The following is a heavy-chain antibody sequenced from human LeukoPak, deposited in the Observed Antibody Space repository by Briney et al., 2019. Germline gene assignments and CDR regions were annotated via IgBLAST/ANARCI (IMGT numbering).Heavy chain of an antibody. V-gene: IGHV3-11*01. CDR3: ARGRYDILTGRFDY. CDR1: GFTFSSYA. CDR2: ISSSGGTI. D-gene: IGHD3-9*01. J-gene: IGHJ4*02. Sequence: GGSLRLSCAASGFTFSSYAMSWIRQAPGKGLEWVSYISSSGGTIYYADSVKGRFTISRDNAKNSLYLQMNSLRAEDTAVYYCARGRYDILTGRFDYWGQGTLVTVSS.